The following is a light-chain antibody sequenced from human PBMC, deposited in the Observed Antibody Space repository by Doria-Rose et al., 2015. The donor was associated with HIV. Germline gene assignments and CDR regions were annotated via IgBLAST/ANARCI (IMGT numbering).Light chain of an antibody. V-gene: IGKV2-28*01. CDR1: QSLLHTIGYNY. J-gene: IGKJ2*01. CDR2: LGS. CDR3: MQALQTPYT. Sequence: VTPGQPASISCRSSQSLLHTIGYNYLDWYLQKPGQSPQPLIYLGSNRASGVPDRFSGSGSGTDFTLKISRVEAEDVGVYYCMQALQTPYTFGQGTKLGIK.